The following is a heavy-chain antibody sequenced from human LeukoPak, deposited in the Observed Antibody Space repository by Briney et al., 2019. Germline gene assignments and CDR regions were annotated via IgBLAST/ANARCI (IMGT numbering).Heavy chain of an antibody. V-gene: IGHV3-23*01. D-gene: IGHD6-13*01. Sequence: GGTLRLSCAASGFTFSSDAMSWVCQAPGKGPEGVSAISVSSGSTYYANSMMGRFTISRDNSKNTVYLQMNSLRAEDTAVYYCAKAGLEAAGNAGAFDIWGQGTMVTVSS. CDR2: ISVSSGST. CDR3: AKAGLEAAGNAGAFDI. J-gene: IGHJ3*02. CDR1: GFTFSSDA.